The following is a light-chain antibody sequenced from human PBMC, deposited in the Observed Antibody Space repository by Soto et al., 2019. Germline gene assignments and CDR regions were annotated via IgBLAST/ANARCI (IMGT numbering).Light chain of an antibody. Sequence: DIQMTQSPSSLSASVGDRVTITCRAGQSISSYLNWYQQKPGKAPKLLIYAASNLQSGVPSRFSGSGSGTDFTLTISSLQPGDSATYYCQQSYSTPPEYTFGQGTKREIK. CDR1: QSISSY. J-gene: IGKJ2*01. V-gene: IGKV1-39*01. CDR3: QQSYSTPPEYT. CDR2: AAS.